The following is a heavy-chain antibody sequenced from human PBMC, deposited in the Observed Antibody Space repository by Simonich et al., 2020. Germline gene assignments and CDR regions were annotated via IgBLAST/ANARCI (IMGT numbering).Heavy chain of an antibody. CDR2: INMDGSST. CDR1: GFTFSSYW. D-gene: IGHD4-4*01. V-gene: IGHV3-74*01. CDR3: ARDYSNYDAFDI. Sequence: EVQLVESGGGLVQPGGSLRLSCAASGFTFSSYWMHWVRQAPGKGLVWVSRINMDGSSTSYADSVKGRFTISRDNAKNTLYLQMNSLSAEDTAVYYCARDYSNYDAFDIWGQGTMVTVSS. J-gene: IGHJ3*02.